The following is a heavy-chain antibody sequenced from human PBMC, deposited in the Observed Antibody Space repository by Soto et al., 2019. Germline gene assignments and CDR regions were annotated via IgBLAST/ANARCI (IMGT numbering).Heavy chain of an antibody. Sequence: ASVKVSCKASGYTFTSYGISWVRQAPGQGLEWMGWISAYNGNTNYAQKLQGRVTMTTDTSTSTAYMELSSLRSEDTAVYYCARAVYYYYYMDVWGKGTTVTVSS. V-gene: IGHV1-18*01. D-gene: IGHD6-19*01. CDR2: ISAYNGNT. J-gene: IGHJ6*03. CDR3: ARAVYYYYYMDV. CDR1: GYTFTSYG.